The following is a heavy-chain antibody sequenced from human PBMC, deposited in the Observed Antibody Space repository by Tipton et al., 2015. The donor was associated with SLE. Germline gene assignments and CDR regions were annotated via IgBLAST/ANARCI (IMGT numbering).Heavy chain of an antibody. V-gene: IGHV3-23*01. CDR1: EFTFSSYA. J-gene: IGHJ4*01. CDR2: ISGSGGRT. Sequence: SLRLSCVASEFTFSSYAMSWVRQAPGKGLEWVAIISGSGGRTNYADSVKGRFTISRDNDKNVLYLQMNGVRDEDAALYRCVRIVRTGYRYFDFWGQGTRVTVSS. CDR3: VRIVRTGYRYFDF. D-gene: IGHD3/OR15-3a*01.